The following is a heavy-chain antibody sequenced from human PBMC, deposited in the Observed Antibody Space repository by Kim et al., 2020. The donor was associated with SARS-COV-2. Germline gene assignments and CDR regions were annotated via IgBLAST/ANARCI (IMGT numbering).Heavy chain of an antibody. V-gene: IGHV4-59*13. CDR2: IFYSGST. CDR3: ARASTVTRFDY. J-gene: IGHJ4*02. D-gene: IGHD4-17*01. CDR1: GGSISSYY. Sequence: SETLSLTCTVSGGSISSYYWSWIRQPPGKGLEWIGYIFYSGSTNYNPSLQSRVTISVDTSKNQFSLKLNSVTAADTAVYYCARASTVTRFDYWGRGTLATVSS.